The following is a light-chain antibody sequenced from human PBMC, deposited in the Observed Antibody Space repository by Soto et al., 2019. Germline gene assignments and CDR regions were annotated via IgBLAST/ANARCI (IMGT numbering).Light chain of an antibody. CDR1: QSVSAK. CDR2: GAS. V-gene: IGKV3-15*01. Sequence: IVMTQSPATLSVSLGERATLSCRASQSVSAKLAWYQQKPGQAPRLLIYGASAMARGVPVRFSGSGSGTENTLTPSALHIENFADYICQKYNDWCRIPFGEGPKWIS. J-gene: IGKJ4*01. CDR3: QKYNDWCRIP.